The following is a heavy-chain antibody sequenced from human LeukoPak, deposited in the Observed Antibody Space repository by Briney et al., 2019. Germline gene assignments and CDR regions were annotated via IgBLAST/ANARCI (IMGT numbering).Heavy chain of an antibody. D-gene: IGHD6-19*01. V-gene: IGHV3-23*01. CDR2: ISGSGGST. J-gene: IGHJ4*02. CDR1: GFTFSSYV. CDR3: AKADSSGWYFDF. Sequence: PGGSLRLPCAASGFTFSSYVMSWVRQAPGKGLEWVSAISGSGGSTYHADSVKGRFTISRDNSKNTLYLQMNSLRADDTAVYYCAKADSSGWYFDFWGQGTLVTVSS.